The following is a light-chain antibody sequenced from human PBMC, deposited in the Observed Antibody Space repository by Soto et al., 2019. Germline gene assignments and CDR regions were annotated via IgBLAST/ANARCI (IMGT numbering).Light chain of an antibody. V-gene: IGKV3-20*01. CDR3: QQHGDSPDTDRWT. Sequence: VLTQSPGILSLSPGERASLSCRASQSVRSSSLAWYQQKPGQPPRLLIYGASSRATGIPGRFSGSGSGTDFTLTISRLEPEDFAVYFCQQHGDSPDTDRWTFGPGTKVAIK. CDR2: GAS. CDR1: QSVRSSS. J-gene: IGKJ1*01.